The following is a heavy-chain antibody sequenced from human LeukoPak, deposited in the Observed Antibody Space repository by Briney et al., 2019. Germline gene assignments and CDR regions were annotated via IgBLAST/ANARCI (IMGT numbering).Heavy chain of an antibody. J-gene: IGHJ4*02. Sequence: GGSLRLSCAASGFTFSGSAMHWVRQASGKGLEWVGRIRSKANSYATAYSASVKGRFTIYRDDSKNTAYVQMNSLKTEDTAVYYCTVQRWLQSNLDYWGQETLVTVSS. D-gene: IGHD5-24*01. CDR3: TVQRWLQSNLDY. V-gene: IGHV3-73*01. CDR1: GFTFSGSA. CDR2: IRSKANSYAT.